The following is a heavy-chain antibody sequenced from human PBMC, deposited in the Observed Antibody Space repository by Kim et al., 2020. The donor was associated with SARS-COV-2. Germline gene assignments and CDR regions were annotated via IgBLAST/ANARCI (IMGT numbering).Heavy chain of an antibody. D-gene: IGHD2-21*02. CDR3: ARGGLVVVVTAPWGYGMDV. V-gene: IGHV3-30*07. Sequence: RFTISRENSKNTLYLQMSSLRAEDTAVYYCARGGLVVVVTAPWGYGMDVWGQGTTVTVSS. J-gene: IGHJ6*02.